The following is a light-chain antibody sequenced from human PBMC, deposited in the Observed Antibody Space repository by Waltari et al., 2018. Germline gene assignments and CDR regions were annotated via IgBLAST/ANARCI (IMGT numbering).Light chain of an antibody. CDR1: NIGRKS. V-gene: IGLV3-21*04. CDR3: HLSDVDSGHQV. Sequence: YVLTQPPSVSVAPGETATITCGGSNIGRKSVNWYQQRAGQAPVMVMYDGSMRPSGIPVRFTGSNSGDTATLTIKRVEAGDEADYFCHLSDVDSGHQVFGRGTRLSVL. CDR2: DGS. J-gene: IGLJ2*01.